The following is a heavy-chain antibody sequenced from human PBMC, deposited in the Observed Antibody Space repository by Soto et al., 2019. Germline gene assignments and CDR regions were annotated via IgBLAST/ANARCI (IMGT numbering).Heavy chain of an antibody. CDR2: ISYDGDNK. CDR1: EFTFSNYG. CDR3: AKDREQFILYYFFYAMDV. V-gene: IGHV3-30*18. J-gene: IGHJ6*02. Sequence: HPGGSLRLSCAASEFTFSNYGMHWVRQAPGKGLEWVAVISYDGDNKYYADSVKGRFTLSRDNSKNTVYLQMNSLRGEDTAVYYCAKDREQFILYYFFYAMDVWGLGTTVTVSS. D-gene: IGHD1-26*01.